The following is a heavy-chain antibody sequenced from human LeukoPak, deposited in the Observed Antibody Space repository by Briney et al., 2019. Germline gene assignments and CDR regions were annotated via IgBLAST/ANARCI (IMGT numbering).Heavy chain of an antibody. CDR3: AKMGNSPYYYYMDV. V-gene: IGHV3-33*06. CDR2: IWYDGSNK. D-gene: IGHD1-7*01. J-gene: IGHJ6*03. Sequence: GGSLRLSCAASGFTSSSYGMHWVRQAPGKGLEWVAVIWYDGSNKYYADSVKGRFTISRDNSKNTLYLQMNSLRAEDTAVYYCAKMGNSPYYYYMDVWGKGTTVTVSS. CDR1: GFTSSSYG.